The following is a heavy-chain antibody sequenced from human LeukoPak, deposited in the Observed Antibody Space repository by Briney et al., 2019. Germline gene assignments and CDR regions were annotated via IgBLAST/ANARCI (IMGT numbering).Heavy chain of an antibody. CDR1: GYTFTSYD. J-gene: IGHJ4*02. V-gene: IGHV1-18*01. CDR3: ARKGGGITPLFDY. D-gene: IGHD1-7*01. Sequence: ASVKVSCKASGYTFTSYDINWVRQAPGQGLEWMGWISAYNGNTNYAQRLQGRVTMTTDTSTSTAYMDLRSLRSDDAAVYYCARKGGGITPLFDYWGQGTLVTVSS. CDR2: ISAYNGNT.